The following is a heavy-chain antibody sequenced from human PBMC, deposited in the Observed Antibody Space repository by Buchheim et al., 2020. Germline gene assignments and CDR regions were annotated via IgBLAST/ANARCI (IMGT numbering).Heavy chain of an antibody. CDR1: GFTFSDYY. Sequence: QVQLVESGGGSVKPGGSLRLSCAASGFTFSDYYMSWIRQAPGKGLEWVSYISSSGSSIYYADSVKGRFTISRDNPKKSLYLQMNSLRAEDTAVYYCARAGYSGYDWAGWGYHGMDVWGQGTT. V-gene: IGHV3-11*01. CDR3: ARAGYSGYDWAGWGYHGMDV. CDR2: ISSSGSSI. D-gene: IGHD5-12*01. J-gene: IGHJ6*02.